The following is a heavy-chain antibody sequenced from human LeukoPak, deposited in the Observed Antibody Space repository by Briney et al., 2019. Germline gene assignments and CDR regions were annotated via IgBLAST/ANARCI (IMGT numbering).Heavy chain of an antibody. Sequence: SETLSLTCTVSGGSISSSSYYWGWIRQPPGKGLEWIGSMYSSGSTYHNPSLKSRVTISVDTSKNQFSLKLNSVTAADTAVYYCARGGSYTMVKNYWGQGTLVTVSS. CDR2: MYSSGST. CDR3: ARGGSYTMVKNY. V-gene: IGHV4-39*07. D-gene: IGHD1-26*01. CDR1: GGSISSSSYY. J-gene: IGHJ4*02.